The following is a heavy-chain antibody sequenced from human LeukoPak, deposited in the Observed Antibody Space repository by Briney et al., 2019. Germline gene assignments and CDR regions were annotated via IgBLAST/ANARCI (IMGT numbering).Heavy chain of an antibody. Sequence: ASVKVSCKASGGTFSSYAISWVRQAPGQGLEWMGGIIPIFGTANYAQKFQGRVTITTDESTSTAYMELSSLRSEDTAVYYCARADFDWLLHLTWGQGTLATVSS. V-gene: IGHV1-69*05. D-gene: IGHD3-9*01. J-gene: IGHJ5*02. CDR2: IIPIFGTA. CDR1: GGTFSSYA. CDR3: ARADFDWLLHLT.